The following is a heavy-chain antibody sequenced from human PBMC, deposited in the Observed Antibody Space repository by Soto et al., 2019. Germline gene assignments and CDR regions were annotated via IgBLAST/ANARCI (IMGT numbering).Heavy chain of an antibody. CDR1: GFTFSSYG. V-gene: IGHV3-30*18. J-gene: IGHJ4*02. Sequence: GSLRLSCAASGFTFSSYGMHWVRQAPGKGLEWVAVISYDGSNKYYADSVKGRFTISRDNSKNTLYLQMNSLRAEDTAVYYCAKEVNYWGQGTLVTVSS. D-gene: IGHD2-21*01. CDR3: AKEVNY. CDR2: ISYDGSNK.